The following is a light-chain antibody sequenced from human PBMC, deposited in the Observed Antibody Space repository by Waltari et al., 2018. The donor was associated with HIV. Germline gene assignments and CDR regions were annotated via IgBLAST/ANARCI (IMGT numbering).Light chain of an antibody. Sequence: IRMTQSPSSFSASTGDRVTITCRASQGISNYLAWYQQQPGKAPKLLIYAASTLQTGIPSRFSGSGSGTDFTLTISCLQSEDFATYYCQQYYNYPYTFGQGTKLEIK. CDR3: QQYYNYPYT. CDR1: QGISNY. CDR2: AAS. J-gene: IGKJ2*01. V-gene: IGKV1-8*01.